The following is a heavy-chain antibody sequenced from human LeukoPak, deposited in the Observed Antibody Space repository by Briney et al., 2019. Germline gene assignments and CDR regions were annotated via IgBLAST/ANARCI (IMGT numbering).Heavy chain of an antibody. CDR1: GYTFTGYY. Sequence: ASVTVSCKASGYTFTGYYIHWVRQAPGQGLEWMGRINPNSGGTKYAQKFQDRVTITRDTSISTAYMELSRLRSDDTAVYYCARAGKIMITMVRGALASSDGFDIWGQGKTVTVSS. V-gene: IGHV1-2*06. J-gene: IGHJ3*02. CDR3: ARAGKIMITMVRGALASSDGFDI. CDR2: INPNSGGT. D-gene: IGHD3-10*01.